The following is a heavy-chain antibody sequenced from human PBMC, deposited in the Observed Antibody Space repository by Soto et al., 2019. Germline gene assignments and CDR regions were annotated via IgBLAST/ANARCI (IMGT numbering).Heavy chain of an antibody. D-gene: IGHD1-20*01. CDR1: GFFFRDFG. V-gene: IGHV3-33*01. Sequence: GGSLRLSCVASGFFFRDFGMHWVRQAPGKGLEWVAVIYYDGGIKYYVDSVKGRFTVSRDNSRNTLYLQMNSLSADDTAVYYCARGPRTAVNGIRDYWGQGTLVTVSS. CDR2: IYYDGGIK. J-gene: IGHJ4*02. CDR3: ARGPRTAVNGIRDY.